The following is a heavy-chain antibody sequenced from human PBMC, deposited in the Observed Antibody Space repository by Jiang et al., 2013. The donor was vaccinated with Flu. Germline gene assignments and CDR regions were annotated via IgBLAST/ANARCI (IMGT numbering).Heavy chain of an antibody. CDR3: ARAQKYSGFELPYFDF. V-gene: IGHV4-39*07. CDR2: IYHSGST. D-gene: IGHD5-12*01. CDR1: GGSLSSTDYY. J-gene: IGHJ4*02. Sequence: GPGLVKPSETLSLTRTVSGGSLSSTDYYWAWIRQPPGKGLEWIGSIYHSGSTYYNPSLTSRLTMSVHTSKNQISLKLTSVTAADTALYYCARAQKYSGFELPYFDFWGQGALVTVSS.